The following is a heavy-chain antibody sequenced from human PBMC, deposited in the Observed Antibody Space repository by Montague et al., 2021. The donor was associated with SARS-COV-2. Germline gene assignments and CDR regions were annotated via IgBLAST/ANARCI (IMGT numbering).Heavy chain of an antibody. Sequence: SLRLSCAASRFTFSDFWMNWVRQAPGKGLEWVADIKHDGSEKSYVDFVKGRFAISRDNAKNSLYLQMNSLRAEDTAVYYCARGSTGWYAIFGHYGMDVWGQGTTVTVSS. CDR2: IKHDGSEK. J-gene: IGHJ6*02. CDR1: RFTFSDFW. D-gene: IGHD6-19*01. CDR3: ARGSTGWYAIFGHYGMDV. V-gene: IGHV3-7*01.